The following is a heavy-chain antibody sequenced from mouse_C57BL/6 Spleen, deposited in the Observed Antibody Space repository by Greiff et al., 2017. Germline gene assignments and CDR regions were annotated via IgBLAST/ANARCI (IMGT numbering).Heavy chain of an antibody. Sequence: EVQLQESGGGLVQPGGSLSLSCAASGFTFTDYYMSWVRQPPGKALEWLGFIRNKANGYTTEYSASVKGRFTISRDNSQSILYLQMNALRAEDSATYYCASLYYYGSSHYFDYWGQGTTLTVSS. D-gene: IGHD1-1*01. CDR1: GFTFTDYY. CDR2: IRNKANGYTT. CDR3: ASLYYYGSSHYFDY. V-gene: IGHV7-3*01. J-gene: IGHJ2*01.